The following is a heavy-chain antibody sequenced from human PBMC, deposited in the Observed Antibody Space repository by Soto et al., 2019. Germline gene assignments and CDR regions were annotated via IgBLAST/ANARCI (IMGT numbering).Heavy chain of an antibody. V-gene: IGHV4-38-2*02. CDR2: IYHSGST. Sequence: SETLSLTCTVSGYSISSGYYWGWIRPPPGKGLEWIGSIYHSGSTYYNPSLKSRVTISVDTSKNQFSLKLSSVTAADTAVYYCARVCLFGVVISPSRGYFDPWGQGTLVTVSS. CDR1: GYSISSGYY. J-gene: IGHJ5*02. D-gene: IGHD3-3*01. CDR3: ARVCLFGVVISPSRGYFDP.